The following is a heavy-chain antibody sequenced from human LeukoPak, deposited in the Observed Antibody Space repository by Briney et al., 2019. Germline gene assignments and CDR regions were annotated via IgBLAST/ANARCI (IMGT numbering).Heavy chain of an antibody. Sequence: GGSLRLSCAASGFTFSSYEMNWVRQAPGKGLEWVAVIWYDGSNKYYADSVKGRFTISRDNSKNTLYLQMNSLRAEDTAVYYCARDIDSSGYHGPDYWGQGTLVTVPS. CDR3: ARDIDSSGYHGPDY. D-gene: IGHD3-22*01. J-gene: IGHJ4*02. CDR1: GFTFSSYE. CDR2: IWYDGSNK. V-gene: IGHV3-33*08.